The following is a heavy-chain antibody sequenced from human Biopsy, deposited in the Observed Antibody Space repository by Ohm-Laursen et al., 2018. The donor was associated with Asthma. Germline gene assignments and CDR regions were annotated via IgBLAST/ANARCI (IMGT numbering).Heavy chain of an antibody. CDR1: GFTFSSYA. CDR2: ISYDGSNK. D-gene: IGHD3-3*02. Sequence: SLRLSCTASGFTFSSYAMHWVRQAPGKGLEWVAVISYDGSNKYYTDSVKGRFTISRDNSKNTLYLQMNSLRAEDTAVYYCARTFHFWSPYHAEHYQLWGQGTLVTVSS. V-gene: IGHV3-30-3*01. J-gene: IGHJ1*01. CDR3: ARTFHFWSPYHAEHYQL.